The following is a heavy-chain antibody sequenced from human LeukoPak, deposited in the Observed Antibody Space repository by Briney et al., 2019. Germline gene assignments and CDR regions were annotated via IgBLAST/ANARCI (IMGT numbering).Heavy chain of an antibody. CDR3: AREEGLSGSYYDY. CDR1: GGSISSGGYY. J-gene: IGHJ4*02. CDR2: IYHSGST. D-gene: IGHD1-26*01. Sequence: SKTLSLTCTVSGGSISSGGYYWSWIRQPPGTGLEWIGYIYHSGSTYYNPSLKSRVTISVDRSKNQFSLKLTTVTAADTAVYSCAREEGLSGSYYDYWGQGTLVTVSS. V-gene: IGHV4-30-2*01.